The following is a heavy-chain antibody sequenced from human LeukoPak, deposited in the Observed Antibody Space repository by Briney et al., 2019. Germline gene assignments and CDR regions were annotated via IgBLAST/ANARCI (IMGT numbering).Heavy chain of an antibody. J-gene: IGHJ4*02. D-gene: IGHD3-16*02. V-gene: IGHV2-5*02. CDR1: GFSLSTRGVG. CDR3: AHSHAIYDYVLGSYRYGPYFDY. CDR2: IYWDDDK. Sequence: MVSGPTLVNPTQTLTLTCTFSGFSLSTRGVGVGWIRQPPGKALEWLSLIYWDDDKRYSPSLKIRLTITKDTSKNQVVLTMINMDPVDTATYYCAHSHAIYDYVLGSYRYGPYFDYWGQGTLVTVSS.